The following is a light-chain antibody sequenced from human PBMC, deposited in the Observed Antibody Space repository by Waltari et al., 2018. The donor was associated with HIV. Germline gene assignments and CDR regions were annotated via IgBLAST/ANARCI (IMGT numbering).Light chain of an antibody. CDR3: SSYGSTVTSYV. J-gene: IGLJ1*01. CDR1: GVYDI. V-gene: IGLV2-14*01. CDR2: EVN. Sequence: QSALTQPASVSGSPGQSLTISCVGVYDIVPWYQQHPGKAPKLMIFEVNYRPSGVSNRFSGSKSGNTASLTISGLQADDEADYYCSSYGSTVTSYVFGTGTRVNVL.